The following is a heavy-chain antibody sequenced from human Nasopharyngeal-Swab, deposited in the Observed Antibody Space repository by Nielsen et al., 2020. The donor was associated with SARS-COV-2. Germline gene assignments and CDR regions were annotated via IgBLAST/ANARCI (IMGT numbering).Heavy chain of an antibody. V-gene: IGHV3-30*03. CDR3: ARDRLELRDYYYGMDV. D-gene: IGHD1-7*01. J-gene: IGHJ6*02. Sequence: GESLKISCAASGFTFSSYGMHWVLQAPGKGLEWVAVISYDGSNKYYADSVKGRFTISRDNSKNTLYLQMNSLRAEDTAVYYCARDRLELRDYYYGMDVWGQGTTVTVSS. CDR1: GFTFSSYG. CDR2: ISYDGSNK.